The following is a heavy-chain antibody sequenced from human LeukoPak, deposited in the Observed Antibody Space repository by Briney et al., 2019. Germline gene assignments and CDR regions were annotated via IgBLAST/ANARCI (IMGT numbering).Heavy chain of an antibody. CDR2: IKSKTDGGTT. V-gene: IGHV3-15*01. Sequence: GGSLRLSCAASGFTFSNAWMSWVRRAPGKGLEWVGRIKSKTDGGTTDYAAPVKGRFTISRDDSKNTLYLQMNSLKTEDTAVYYCTTASYYDSSGSYFDYWGQGTLVTVSS. CDR3: TTASYYDSSGSYFDY. D-gene: IGHD3-22*01. J-gene: IGHJ4*02. CDR1: GFTFSNAW.